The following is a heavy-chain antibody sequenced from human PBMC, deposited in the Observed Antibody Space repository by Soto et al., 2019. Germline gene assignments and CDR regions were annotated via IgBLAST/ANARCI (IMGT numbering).Heavy chain of an antibody. D-gene: IGHD1-7*01. V-gene: IGHV4-4*02. CDR3: ASRYPGTSVDY. J-gene: IGHJ4*02. Sequence: SETLSLTCAVSGGSFTSNNWWTWVRQPPGQGLEWIGEIYRTGSTNYNPSLKSRVTISLDKSENQFSLKVTSLTAADTAVYYCASRYPGTSVDYWGQGTLVTVSS. CDR2: IYRTGST. CDR1: GGSFTSNNW.